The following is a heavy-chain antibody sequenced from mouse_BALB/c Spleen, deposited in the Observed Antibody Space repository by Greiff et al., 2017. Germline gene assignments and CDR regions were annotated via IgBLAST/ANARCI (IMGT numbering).Heavy chain of an antibody. J-gene: IGHJ4*01. CDR2: ISSGSSTI. Sequence: EVQRVESGGGLVQPGGSRKLSCAASGFTFSSFGMHWVRQAPEKGLEWVAYISSGSSTIYYADTVKGRFTISRDNPKNTLFLQMTSLRSEDTAMYYCARSVRYDVGYAMDYWGQGTSVTVSS. D-gene: IGHD2-14*01. CDR1: GFTFSSFG. V-gene: IGHV5-17*02. CDR3: ARSVRYDVGYAMDY.